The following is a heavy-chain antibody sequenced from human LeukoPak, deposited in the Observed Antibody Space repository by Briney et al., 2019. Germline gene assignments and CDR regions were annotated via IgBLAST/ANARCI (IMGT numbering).Heavy chain of an antibody. D-gene: IGHD4-23*01. V-gene: IGHV4-38-2*01. J-gene: IGHJ3*02. CDR3: ARLRVVTEAFDI. Sequence: SETLSLTCAVSGYSISSGYYWGWIRQPPGKGLEWIGSIYHSGSTYYNPSLKSRVTISVDTSKNQFSLKLSSVTAADTAVYYCARLRVVTEAFDIWGQGTMVIVSS. CDR2: IYHSGST. CDR1: GYSISSGYY.